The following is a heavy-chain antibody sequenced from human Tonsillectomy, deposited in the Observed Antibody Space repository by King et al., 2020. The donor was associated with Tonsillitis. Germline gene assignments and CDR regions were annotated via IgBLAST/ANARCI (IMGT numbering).Heavy chain of an antibody. J-gene: IGHJ4*02. D-gene: IGHD5-18*01. V-gene: IGHV4-39*01. Sequence: VQLQESGPGLVKPSETLSLTCTVSGDSISSNSYYWGWIRQPPGKGLEWIASIYFSGYTYYNPSLKSRVTFSVDTSKSQFSLKLSSVTAADTAVYYCARAVGYGPLYYFDYWGQGALVTVSS. CDR3: ARAVGYGPLYYFDY. CDR1: GDSISSNSYY. CDR2: IYFSGYT.